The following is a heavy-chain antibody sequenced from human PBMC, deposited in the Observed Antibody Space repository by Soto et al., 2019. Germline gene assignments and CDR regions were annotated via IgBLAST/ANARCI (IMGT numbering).Heavy chain of an antibody. CDR3: AKAHVLRFLEWLPFDY. CDR2: ISGSGGST. J-gene: IGHJ4*02. D-gene: IGHD3-3*01. CDR1: GFTFSSYA. Sequence: EVQLLESGGGLVQPGGSLRLSCAASGFTFSSYAMSWVRQAPGKGLEWVSAISGSGGSTYYADSVKGRFTISRDNSNNTLYLQMTSLRAEDTAVYYCAKAHVLRFLEWLPFDYWGQGTLVTVSS. V-gene: IGHV3-23*01.